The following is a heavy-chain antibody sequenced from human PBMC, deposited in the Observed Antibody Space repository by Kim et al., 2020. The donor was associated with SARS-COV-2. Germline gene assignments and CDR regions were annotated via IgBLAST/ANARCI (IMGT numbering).Heavy chain of an antibody. D-gene: IGHD5-12*01. J-gene: IGHJ4*02. V-gene: IGHV1-8*01. Sequence: NTGYAQKFQGRVTMTRNTSISTAYMELSSLRSEDTAVYYCARVWGYIVAGWGQGTLVTVSS. CDR2: NT. CDR3: ARVWGYIVAG.